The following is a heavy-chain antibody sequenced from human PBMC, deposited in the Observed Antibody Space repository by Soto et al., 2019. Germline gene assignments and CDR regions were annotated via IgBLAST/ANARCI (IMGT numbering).Heavy chain of an antibody. CDR3: ASGPGLGQTPASRYYYDSSGPGAFDI. CDR2: IDPTDSDT. V-gene: IGHV5-10-1*04. D-gene: IGHD3-22*01. Sequence: PGESLKISCKGSGYNFITDWISWVRQMPGKGLEWMGRIDPTDSDTRYSPSFQGQVTISADKSISTAYLQWSSLKASDTAMYYCASGPGLGQTPASRYYYDSSGPGAFDIWGQGTMVTVSS. J-gene: IGHJ3*02. CDR1: GYNFITDW.